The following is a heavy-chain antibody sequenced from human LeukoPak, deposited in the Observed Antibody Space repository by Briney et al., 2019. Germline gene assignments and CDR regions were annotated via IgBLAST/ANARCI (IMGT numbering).Heavy chain of an antibody. J-gene: IGHJ3*02. CDR1: GYTFTGYY. CDR2: INPNSGGT. V-gene: IGHV1-2*02. D-gene: IGHD2-2*02. Sequence: GASVKVSCKASGYTFTGYYMHWVRRAPGQGLEWMGWINPNSGGTNYAQKFQGRVTMTRDTSISTAYMELSRLRSDDTAVYYCARVPRVVVPAAITANDAFDIWGQGTMVTVSS. CDR3: ARVPRVVVPAAITANDAFDI.